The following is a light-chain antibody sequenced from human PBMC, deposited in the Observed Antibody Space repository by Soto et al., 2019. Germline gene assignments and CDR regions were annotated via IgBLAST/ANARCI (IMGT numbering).Light chain of an antibody. J-gene: IGKJ3*01. V-gene: IGKV3-20*01. Sequence: EIVLTQSPGTLSLSPGERATLSYRASQSITTTYLAWYQQKPGQAPRLLIYGASNRATGIPDRFSGSGSGTDFTLTINRLEPEDFTVYYCQQYHSLPTTFGPGTKVDI. CDR2: GAS. CDR1: QSITTTY. CDR3: QQYHSLPTT.